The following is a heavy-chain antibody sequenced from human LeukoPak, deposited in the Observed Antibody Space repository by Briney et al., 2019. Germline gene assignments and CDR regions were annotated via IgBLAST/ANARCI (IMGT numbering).Heavy chain of an antibody. CDR2: INSDGTT. Sequence: GGSLRLSCAASGFSFSSTWMHWVRQATGEGLVWVSRINSDGTTTYADSVKGRFTISRDNAKNTLYLQMNSLRVEDTAVYYCARDWYYSIDYWGRGTLVTVSS. CDR3: ARDWYYSIDY. J-gene: IGHJ4*02. CDR1: GFSFSSTW. V-gene: IGHV3-74*01. D-gene: IGHD3-16*01.